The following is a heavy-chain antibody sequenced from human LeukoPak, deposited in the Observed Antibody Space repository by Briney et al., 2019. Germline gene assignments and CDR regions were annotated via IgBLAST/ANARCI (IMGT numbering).Heavy chain of an antibody. D-gene: IGHD4-17*01. V-gene: IGHV4-59*01. Sequence: SETLSLTCTVSGGSMSSYYWSWIRQPPGKGLEWIGYMSYSGNTNYNPSLKSRVTMSVDTSNNEYPLKLRSVTPADTAVYYCARAGPVPTSDGGPIADSWGQGTLVTVSS. J-gene: IGHJ4*02. CDR3: ARAGPVPTSDGGPIADS. CDR2: MSYSGNT. CDR1: GGSMSSYY.